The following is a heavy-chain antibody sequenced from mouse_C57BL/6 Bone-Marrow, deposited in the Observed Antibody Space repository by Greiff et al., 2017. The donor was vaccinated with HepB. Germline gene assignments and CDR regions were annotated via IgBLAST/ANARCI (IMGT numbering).Heavy chain of an antibody. D-gene: IGHD1-2*01. CDR3: ARSGLRHYAMDY. J-gene: IGHJ4*01. CDR2: IHPNSGST. V-gene: IGHV1-64*01. Sequence: QVQLQQPGAELVKPGASVKLSCKASGYTFTSYWMHWVKQRPGQGLEWIGMIHPNSGSTNYNEKFKSKATLTVDKSSSTAYMQLSSLTSEDSAVYYCARSGLRHYAMDYWGQGTSVTVSS. CDR1: GYTFTSYW.